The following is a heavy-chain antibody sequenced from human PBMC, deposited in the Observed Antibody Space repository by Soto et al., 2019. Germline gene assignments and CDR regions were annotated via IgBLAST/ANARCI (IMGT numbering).Heavy chain of an antibody. Sequence: PSETLSLTCTVSGGSISSYYWSWIRQPPGKGLEWIGYVYYTGTSNYNPSLKTRVTISADTSRNQFSLKLSSVTAADTAVYYCARFAYSSGFYFFDYWGQGTLVTVSS. J-gene: IGHJ4*02. CDR1: GGSISSYY. CDR3: ARFAYSSGFYFFDY. CDR2: VYYTGTS. V-gene: IGHV4-59*01. D-gene: IGHD6-19*01.